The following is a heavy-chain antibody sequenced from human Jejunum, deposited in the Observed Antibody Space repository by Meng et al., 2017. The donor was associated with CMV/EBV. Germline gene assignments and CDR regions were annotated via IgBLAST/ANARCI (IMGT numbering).Heavy chain of an antibody. CDR2: IDSGGST. CDR1: GMSGKCNG. V-gene: IGHV3-53*01. CDR3: ARGDYYERGYYFDY. J-gene: IGHJ4*02. D-gene: IGHD3-22*01. Sequence: SGMSGKCNGMSWVRQARGKGLEWVSLIDSGGSTYYADCVKGRFTVSRDNSKNARYLQMNSLRAEDTAVYYCARGDYYERGYYFDYWGQGTLVTVSS.